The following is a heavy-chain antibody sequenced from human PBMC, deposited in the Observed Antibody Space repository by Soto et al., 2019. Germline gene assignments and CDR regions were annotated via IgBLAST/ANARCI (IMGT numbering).Heavy chain of an antibody. CDR2: ISYDGSNK. CDR1: GFPFTTYG. D-gene: IGHD1-26*01. J-gene: IGHJ4*02. V-gene: IGHV3-30*03. Sequence: QVQLVESGGGVVQPGRSLRLSCAASGFPFTTYGMHWVREGPGKGLEWVAVISYDGSNKYYADSVKGRFTISRDNSKNTLYLQMNSLRPEDTALYYCVVGQYYFAYRGQGTLVTVSS. CDR3: VVGQYYFAY.